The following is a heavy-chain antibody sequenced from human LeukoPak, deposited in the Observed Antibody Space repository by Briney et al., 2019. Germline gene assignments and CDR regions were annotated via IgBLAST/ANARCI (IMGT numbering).Heavy chain of an antibody. J-gene: IGHJ4*02. D-gene: IGHD6-13*01. CDR2: ISSSSSYI. V-gene: IGHV3-21*01. Sequence: GGSLRLSCAASGFTFSSYSMNWVRQAPGKGLEWVSSISSSSSYIYYADSVKGRFTISRDNAKNSLYLQMNSLRAEDTAVYYCARDSSSWEIAQDFDYWGQGTLVTVSS. CDR1: GFTFSSYS. CDR3: ARDSSSWEIAQDFDY.